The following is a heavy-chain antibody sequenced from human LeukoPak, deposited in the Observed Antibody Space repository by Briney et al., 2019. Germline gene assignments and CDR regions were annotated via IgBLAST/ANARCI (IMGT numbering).Heavy chain of an antibody. J-gene: IGHJ6*03. D-gene: IGHD3-16*01. Sequence: SETLSLTCTVSGGSISSSSYYWGWIRQPPGKGLEWIGSIYYSGSTYYNPSLKSRVTISVDTSKNQFSLKLSSVTAADTAVYYCARHAQNTHYVLYYYYMDVWGKGTTVTISS. CDR1: GGSISSSSYY. CDR2: IYYSGST. CDR3: ARHAQNTHYVLYYYYMDV. V-gene: IGHV4-39*01.